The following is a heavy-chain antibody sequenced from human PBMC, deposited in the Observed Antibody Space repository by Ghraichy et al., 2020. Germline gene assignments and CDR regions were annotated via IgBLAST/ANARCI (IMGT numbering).Heavy chain of an antibody. D-gene: IGHD3-22*01. CDR3: ARDFYDTRSSSPFDC. Sequence: GGSLRLSCAASGFTFKNYEMNWVRQAPGKGLEWLSYISGSGSTIYYADSVKGRFTISRDNAKNSLYLQMNSLRAEDTAVYYCARDFYDTRSSSPFDCWGQRTLVTVSS. J-gene: IGHJ4*02. CDR1: GFTFKNYE. CDR2: ISGSGSTI. V-gene: IGHV3-48*03.